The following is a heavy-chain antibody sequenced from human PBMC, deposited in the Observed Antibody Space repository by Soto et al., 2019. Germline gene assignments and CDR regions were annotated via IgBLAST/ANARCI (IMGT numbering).Heavy chain of an antibody. CDR1: GFTFSSYA. V-gene: IGHV3-30-3*01. D-gene: IGHD6-19*01. Sequence: GGSLRLSCAASGFTFSSYAMHWVRQAPGKGLEWVAVISYDGSNKYYADSVKGRFTISRDNSKNTLYLQMNSLRAEDTAVYYCARDQGRTVAGSRRFDYWGQGTLVTVSS. CDR3: ARDQGRTVAGSRRFDY. CDR2: ISYDGSNK. J-gene: IGHJ4*02.